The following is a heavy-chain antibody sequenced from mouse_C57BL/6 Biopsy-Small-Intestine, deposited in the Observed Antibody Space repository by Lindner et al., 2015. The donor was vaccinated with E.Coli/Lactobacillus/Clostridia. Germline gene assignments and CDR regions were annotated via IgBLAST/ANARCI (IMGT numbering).Heavy chain of an antibody. Sequence: VQLQESGAELEKPGASVKISCKASGYAFSNYWMNWVKQRPGKGLEWIGQIYPGDGDTNYNGKFKGKATLTADKSSSTAYMQLSSLTSEDSAVYFCVRGERGDFDYWGQGTTLTVSS. V-gene: IGHV1-80*01. CDR3: VRGERGDFDY. CDR1: GYAFSNYW. J-gene: IGHJ2*01. CDR2: IYPGDGDT.